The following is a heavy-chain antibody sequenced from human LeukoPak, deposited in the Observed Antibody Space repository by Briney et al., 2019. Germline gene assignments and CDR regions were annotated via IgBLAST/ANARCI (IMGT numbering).Heavy chain of an antibody. CDR3: ARGDCSGGSCYVRISDY. CDR1: GYTFTSYA. J-gene: IGHJ4*02. V-gene: IGHV7-4-1*02. Sequence: ASVKVSCKASGYTFTSYAMNWVRQAPGQGLECMGWINTNTGNPTYAQGFTGRFVFSLDTSVSTAYLQISSLKAEDTAVYYCARGDCSGGSCYVRISDYWAREPWSPSPQ. D-gene: IGHD2-15*01. CDR2: INTNTGNP.